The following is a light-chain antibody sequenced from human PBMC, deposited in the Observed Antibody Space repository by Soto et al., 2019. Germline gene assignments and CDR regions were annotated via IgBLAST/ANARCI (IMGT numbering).Light chain of an antibody. CDR2: DTS. V-gene: IGLV7-46*01. Sequence: QTVVTQEPSLTVSPGGTVTLTCGSSTGSVTSGHYPHWFQKKPGQAPRTLIHDTSYKRSWTPARFSGSLLGGKAALTLSGAQPEDEAEYSCLLAYNDAWVFGGGTKLTVL. CDR3: LLAYNDAWV. J-gene: IGLJ2*01. CDR1: TGSVTSGHY.